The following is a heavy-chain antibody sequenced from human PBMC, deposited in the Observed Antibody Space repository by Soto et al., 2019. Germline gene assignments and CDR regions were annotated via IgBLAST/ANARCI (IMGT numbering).Heavy chain of an antibody. CDR1: GGAISSDY. Sequence: PAETLSLTCTVSGGAISSDYWSWIRQPPGKGLEWIGYIYYSGSTNYNPSLKSRVTISVDTSKNQFSLKLSSVTAADTAVYYCAISSRELFDYWGQGTLVTVS. V-gene: IGHV4-59*01. CDR2: IYYSGST. CDR3: AISSRELFDY. J-gene: IGHJ4*02. D-gene: IGHD6-6*01.